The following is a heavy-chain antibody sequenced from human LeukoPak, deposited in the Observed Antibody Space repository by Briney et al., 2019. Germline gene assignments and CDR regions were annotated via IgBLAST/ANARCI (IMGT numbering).Heavy chain of an antibody. J-gene: IGHJ4*02. V-gene: IGHV1-46*01. D-gene: IGHD6-19*01. Sequence: ASVKVSCKAFGYTFTNNYMQWVRQAPGQGLEWMGVISPSGGSTTYAQKFQGRVTMTTDTSTSTAYMELRSLRSDDTAVYYCARDRPYSSGWYGVGVVDYWGQGTLVTVSS. CDR2: ISPSGGST. CDR1: GYTFTNNY. CDR3: ARDRPYSSGWYGVGVVDY.